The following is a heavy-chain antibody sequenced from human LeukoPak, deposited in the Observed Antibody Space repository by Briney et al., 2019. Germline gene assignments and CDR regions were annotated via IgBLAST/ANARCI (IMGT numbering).Heavy chain of an antibody. CDR3: AKRSASGSYYQQIFDY. CDR1: GFIFSGYA. D-gene: IGHD3-10*01. CDR2: IRGGGADI. Sequence: GGSLRLSCAAYGFIFSGYAMSWVRQAPGKGLEWVSSIRGGGADIYYADSVKGRFTMSRDNSKNTLYLQMNSLRAEDTVVYYCAKRSASGSYYQQIFDYWGQGTLVTVSS. V-gene: IGHV3-23*01. J-gene: IGHJ4*02.